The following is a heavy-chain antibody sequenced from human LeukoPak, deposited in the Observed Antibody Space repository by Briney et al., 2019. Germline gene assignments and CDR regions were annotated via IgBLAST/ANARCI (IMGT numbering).Heavy chain of an antibody. CDR1: GYTFTSYG. CDR3: ARDRSPRQYYDTSDYHGAADY. CDR2: ISGYNGYT. D-gene: IGHD3-22*01. J-gene: IGHJ4*02. Sequence: ASVKVSCKASGYTFTSYGISWVRQAPGQGLEWMGWISGYNGYTKYAQKVQGRVTMTTDTSTSTAYMELRSLGSDDTAVYYCARDRSPRQYYDTSDYHGAADYWGQGTLVTVSS. V-gene: IGHV1-18*01.